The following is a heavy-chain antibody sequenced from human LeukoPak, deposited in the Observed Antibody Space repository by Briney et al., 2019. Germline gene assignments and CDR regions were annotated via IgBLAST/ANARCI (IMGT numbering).Heavy chain of an antibody. Sequence: SETLSLTCAVSGGSISSSNWWSWVRQPPGKGLEWIGYIYYSGSTNYSPSLKSRVTISVDTSKNQFSLKLSSVTAADTAVYYCARADYGLYVDYWGQGTLVTVSS. CDR2: IYYSGST. D-gene: IGHD4-17*01. CDR1: GGSISSSNW. J-gene: IGHJ4*02. CDR3: ARADYGLYVDY. V-gene: IGHV4-4*02.